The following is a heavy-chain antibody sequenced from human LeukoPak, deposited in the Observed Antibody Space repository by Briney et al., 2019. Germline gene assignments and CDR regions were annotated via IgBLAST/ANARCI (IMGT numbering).Heavy chain of an antibody. V-gene: IGHV4-39*01. CDR3: ARQAFIPSYYYYYYGMDV. J-gene: IGHJ6*02. D-gene: IGHD3-16*01. CDR1: GDSISSSSYY. Sequence: QPSETLSLTCTVSGDSISSSSYYWGWIRQPPGKGLEWIGSIYYSGSTYYNPSLKSRVTISVDTSKNQFSLKLSSVTAADTAVYYCARQAFIPSYYYYYYGMDVWGQGTTVTVSS. CDR2: IYYSGST.